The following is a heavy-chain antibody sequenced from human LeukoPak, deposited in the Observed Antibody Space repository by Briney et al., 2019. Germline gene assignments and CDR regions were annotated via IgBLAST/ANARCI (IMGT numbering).Heavy chain of an antibody. CDR2: IRYDGSNK. D-gene: IGHD3-22*01. V-gene: IGHV3-30*02. CDR3: AKEGDDSSGMRGYYFDY. J-gene: IGHJ4*02. Sequence: GGSLRLSCAASGFTFSSYSMHWVRQAPGKGLEWVAFIRYDGSNKYYADPVKGRFTISRDNSKNTLYLQMNSLRAEDTAVYYCAKEGDDSSGMRGYYFDYWGQGTLVTVSS. CDR1: GFTFSSYS.